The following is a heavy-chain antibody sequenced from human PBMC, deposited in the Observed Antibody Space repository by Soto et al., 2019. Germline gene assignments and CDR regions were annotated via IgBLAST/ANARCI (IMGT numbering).Heavy chain of an antibody. CDR2: IYYSGST. Sequence: QVQLQESGPGLVKPSQTLSLTCTVSGGSIRSGGYYWSWIRQHPGKGLEWIGYIYYSGSTYYNPSLKGRVTISVDTAKNQFSLKLSSVTAADTAVYYCARGAVTTPNDCNYFDYWGQGTLVTVSS. CDR3: ARGAVTTPNDCNYFDY. J-gene: IGHJ4*02. D-gene: IGHD4-17*01. CDR1: GGSIRSGGYY. V-gene: IGHV4-31*03.